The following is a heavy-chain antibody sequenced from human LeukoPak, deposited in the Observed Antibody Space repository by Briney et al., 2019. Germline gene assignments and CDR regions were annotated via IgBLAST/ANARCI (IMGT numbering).Heavy chain of an antibody. CDR2: INPNSGGT. CDR3: VMMGDYGLDY. Sequence: ASVKVSCKASGGTFSSYAISWVRQAPGQGLEWMGWINPNSGGTNYAQKFQGWVTMTRDTSISTAYMELSRLRSDDTAVYYCVMMGDYGLDYWGQGTLVTVSS. J-gene: IGHJ4*02. D-gene: IGHD4-17*01. CDR1: GGTFSSYA. V-gene: IGHV1-2*04.